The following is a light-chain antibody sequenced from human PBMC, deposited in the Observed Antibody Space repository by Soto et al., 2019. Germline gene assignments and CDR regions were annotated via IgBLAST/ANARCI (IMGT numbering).Light chain of an antibody. J-gene: IGKJ1*01. Sequence: EIVFTHSPGTLSLSPGERATLSCSASQSVSSNLARYQQEPGQGPTLLIYGESTRATCIPARFSGSGSGTDFTLTISRLEPEDFAVYYCQGYGNSRTFGQGAKVDIK. CDR1: QSVSSN. CDR3: QGYGNSRT. V-gene: IGKV3-20*01. CDR2: GES.